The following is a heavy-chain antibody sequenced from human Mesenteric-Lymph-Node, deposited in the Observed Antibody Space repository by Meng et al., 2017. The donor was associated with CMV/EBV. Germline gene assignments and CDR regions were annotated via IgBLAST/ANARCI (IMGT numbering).Heavy chain of an antibody. V-gene: IGHV4-39*07. CDR3: ATIGGVTGTSEDY. CDR1: GGSISSSSYY. D-gene: IGHD2-21*02. Sequence: SETLSLTCTVSGGSISSSSYYWGWIRQPPGKGLEWIGSIYYSGSTYYNPSLKSRVTMSIDTSKSHFSLKLMSVTAADTAVYYCATIGGVTGTSEDYWGQGTLVTVSS. CDR2: IYYSGST. J-gene: IGHJ4*02.